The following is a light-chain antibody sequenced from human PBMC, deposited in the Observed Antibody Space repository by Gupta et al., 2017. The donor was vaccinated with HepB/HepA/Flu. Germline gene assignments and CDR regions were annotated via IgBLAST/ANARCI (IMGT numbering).Light chain of an antibody. CDR3: QAWDGSNPYV. J-gene: IGLJ1*01. Sequence: SYDLTQPPSVSVSPGPTATITCSGEKLGDKDASWYQQKPGQSPVVVIYEDTKRPSGIPGRFSGSNSGNTATLTISGTQAREEADYYCQAWDGSNPYVFGPGTKVTVL. CDR2: EDT. CDR1: KLGDKD. V-gene: IGLV3-1*01.